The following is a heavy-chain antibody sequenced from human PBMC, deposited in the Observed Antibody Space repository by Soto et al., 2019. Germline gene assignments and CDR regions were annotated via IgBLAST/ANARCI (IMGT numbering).Heavy chain of an antibody. D-gene: IGHD3-22*01. J-gene: IGHJ4*02. CDR3: ARVGGRVDYDSSGYYYDY. CDR2: IIPIFGTA. Sequence: QVQLVQSGAEVKKPGSSVKVSCKASGGTFSSYAISWVRQAPGQGLEWMGGIIPIFGTANYAQKFQGRVTITADKSTSTAYMELSRLRSEDTAVYYCARVGGRVDYDSSGYYYDYWGQGTLVTVSS. CDR1: GGTFSSYA. V-gene: IGHV1-69*06.